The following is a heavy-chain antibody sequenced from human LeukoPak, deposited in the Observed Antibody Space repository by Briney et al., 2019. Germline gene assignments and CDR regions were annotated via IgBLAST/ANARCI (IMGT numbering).Heavy chain of an antibody. Sequence: SETLSLTCTVPGGSISSYYWSWIRQPPGKGLEWIGCIFYSGTTNYNPSLKSRVTISVDTSKNQFSLKLSSVTAADTAVYYCARVVKAVATGAEIDYWGQGTLVTVSS. D-gene: IGHD6-19*01. CDR3: ARVVKAVATGAEIDY. V-gene: IGHV4-59*01. J-gene: IGHJ4*02. CDR2: IFYSGTT. CDR1: GGSISSYY.